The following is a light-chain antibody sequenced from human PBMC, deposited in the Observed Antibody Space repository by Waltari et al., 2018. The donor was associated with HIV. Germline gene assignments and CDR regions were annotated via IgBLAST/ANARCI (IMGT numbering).Light chain of an antibody. CDR1: NIGSKS. CDR2: DDN. V-gene: IGLV3-21*02. Sequence: SYVLTQPTSVSVAPGQTARITCGGNNIGSKSVHWYQQKPGQDPVLVVYDDNDRPSGIPERFFGSNSGNTATLTITRVEAGDEADYYCQVWDSGSDHPDVVFGGGTKLTVL. J-gene: IGLJ2*01. CDR3: QVWDSGSDHPDVV.